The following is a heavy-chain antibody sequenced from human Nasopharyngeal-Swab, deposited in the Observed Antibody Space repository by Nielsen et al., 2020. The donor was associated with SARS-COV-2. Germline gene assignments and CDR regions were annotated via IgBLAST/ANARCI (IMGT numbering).Heavy chain of an antibody. V-gene: IGHV3-23*01. Sequence: GESLKISCAASGFTFSSYAMRWVRQAPGKGLEWVSAISGSGGSTYYADSVKGRFTISRDNSKNTLYLQMNSLRAEDTAVYYCAKDIHSSGWYYFDYWGQGTLVTVSS. CDR1: GFTFSSYA. CDR3: AKDIHSSGWYYFDY. J-gene: IGHJ4*02. CDR2: ISGSGGST. D-gene: IGHD6-19*01.